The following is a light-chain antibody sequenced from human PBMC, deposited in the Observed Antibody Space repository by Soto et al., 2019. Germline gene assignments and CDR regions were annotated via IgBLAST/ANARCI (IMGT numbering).Light chain of an antibody. J-gene: IGKJ2*01. CDR3: QQYRRYSA. V-gene: IGKV1-5*03. CDR1: QRINNW. CDR2: QAC. Sequence: IQMIQYPSSLSASVGDRVTITCRASQRINNWLAWYQQKPGKGPRFLISQACSLESGVPSRFSGSGSGTEFTLAITDLQPEDFATYYCQQYRRYSAFGQGTML.